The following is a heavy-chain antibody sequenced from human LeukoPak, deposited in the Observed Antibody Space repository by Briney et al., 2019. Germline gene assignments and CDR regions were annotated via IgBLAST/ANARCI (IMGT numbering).Heavy chain of an antibody. CDR3: AKGDLGQQWLISYYYYSMDV. D-gene: IGHD6-19*01. V-gene: IGHV3-30*18. CDR1: GFTFSSYG. CDR2: ISYDGSNK. J-gene: IGHJ6*02. Sequence: GRSLRLSCAASGFTFSSYGMHWVRQAPGKGLEWVAVISYDGSNKYYADSVKGRFTISRDNSKNTLYLQMNSLRTEDTAVYYCAKGDLGQQWLISYYYYSMDVWGQGTTVTVSS.